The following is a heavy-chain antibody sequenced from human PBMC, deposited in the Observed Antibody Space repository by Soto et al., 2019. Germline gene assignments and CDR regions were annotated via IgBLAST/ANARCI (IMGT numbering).Heavy chain of an antibody. CDR3: VISDWFDP. CDR2: INGDGSAT. V-gene: IGHV3-74*01. Sequence: EVQLVESGGGLVQPGGSLRLSCTASGFAFSHYWMHWVRQAPGKGLMWVSRINGDGSATTYADSVKGRFTISRDNAKNTLYLQMNSLRAEDTAVYYCVISDWFDPWGQGTLVTVSS. CDR1: GFAFSHYW. J-gene: IGHJ5*02.